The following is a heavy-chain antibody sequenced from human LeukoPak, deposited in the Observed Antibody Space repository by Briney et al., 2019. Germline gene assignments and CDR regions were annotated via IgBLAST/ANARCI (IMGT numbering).Heavy chain of an antibody. D-gene: IGHD5/OR15-5a*01. Sequence: GASVKVSCKASGGTFSSYAISWVRQAPGQGREWMGGIIPIFGTANYAQKLQGRVTITTDESTSTAYMELSSLRSEDTAVYYCARVSTRVTDAFDIWGQGTMVTVSS. CDR3: ARVSTRVTDAFDI. CDR2: IIPIFGTA. CDR1: GGTFSSYA. V-gene: IGHV1-69*05. J-gene: IGHJ3*02.